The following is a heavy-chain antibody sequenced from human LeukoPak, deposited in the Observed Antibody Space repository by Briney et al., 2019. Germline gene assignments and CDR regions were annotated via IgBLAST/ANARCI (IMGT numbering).Heavy chain of an antibody. Sequence: GGSLRLSCAASGFTFSSYGMNWVRQAPGKGLEGGAVISSDGSNKFYVDSVKGRFTISRDNPKNTLYLQMNSLRPEDTAVYYCATDSSSRIQLWTPLKYWGQGTLVTVSS. CDR3: ATDSSSRIQLWTPLKY. J-gene: IGHJ4*02. V-gene: IGHV3-30*03. D-gene: IGHD5-18*01. CDR1: GFTFSSYG. CDR2: ISSDGSNK.